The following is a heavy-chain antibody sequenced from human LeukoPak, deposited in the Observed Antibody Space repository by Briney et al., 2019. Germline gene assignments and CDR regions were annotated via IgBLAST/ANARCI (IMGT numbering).Heavy chain of an antibody. V-gene: IGHV4-39*07. J-gene: IGHJ6*03. CDR1: GGSISSYY. CDR3: ARVDSSSWYDYYYYMDV. Sequence: SETLSLTCTVSGGSISSYYWGWIRQPPGKGLEWIGSIYYSGSTYYNPSLKSRVTISVDTSKNQFSLKLSSVTAADTAVYYCARVDSSSWYDYYYYMDVWGKGTTVTVSS. CDR2: IYYSGST. D-gene: IGHD6-13*01.